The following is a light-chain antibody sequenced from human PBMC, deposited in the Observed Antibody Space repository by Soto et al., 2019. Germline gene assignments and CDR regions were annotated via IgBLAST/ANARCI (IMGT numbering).Light chain of an antibody. Sequence: DIVMTQSPDSLAVSLGETATINCKSSQSVFYSANSKNFLAWYQQRPGQSPNLLIYWASTRESGVPHRFSGSGSGTDFTLTISSLQAEDVAVYYCQQYYSTPYTFGQGTKLEIK. CDR1: QSVFYSANSKNF. J-gene: IGKJ2*01. V-gene: IGKV4-1*01. CDR2: WAS. CDR3: QQYYSTPYT.